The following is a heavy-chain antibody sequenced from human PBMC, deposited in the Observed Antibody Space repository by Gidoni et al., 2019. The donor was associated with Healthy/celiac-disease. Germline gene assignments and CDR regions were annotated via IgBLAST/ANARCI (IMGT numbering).Heavy chain of an antibody. V-gene: IGHV3-66*01. CDR2: IYSGGST. J-gene: IGHJ6*02. D-gene: IGHD3-3*01. CDR1: GFTVSSNS. Sequence: EVQLVESGGGLVQPGGSLRLSCAASGFTVSSNSLSWVRRAPGKGLDWVSVIYSGGSTYYADSVKGRFTISRDNSKNTLYLQMNSLRAEDTAVYYCARDRRLYYDFWSGYPEADYYYGMDVWGQGTTVTVSS. CDR3: ARDRRLYYDFWSGYPEADYYYGMDV.